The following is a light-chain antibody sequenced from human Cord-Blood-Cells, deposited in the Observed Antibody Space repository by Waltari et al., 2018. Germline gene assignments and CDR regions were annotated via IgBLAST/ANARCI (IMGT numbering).Light chain of an antibody. CDR1: QGISSW. CDR2: AAS. J-gene: IGKJ4*01. Sequence: EIQMNQSPSSVSASVGDRINITCRASQGISSWLARYQQKPGKAPKLLIYAASSLQSGVPSRFSGSGSGTDFTLTISSLQPEDFATYYCQQANSFPLTFGGGTKVEIK. CDR3: QQANSFPLT. V-gene: IGKV1D-12*01.